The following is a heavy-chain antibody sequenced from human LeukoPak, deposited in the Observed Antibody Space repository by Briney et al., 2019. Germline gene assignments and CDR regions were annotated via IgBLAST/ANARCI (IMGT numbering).Heavy chain of an antibody. D-gene: IGHD1-1*01. CDR2: IIPIFGTA. J-gene: IGHJ4*02. CDR1: GGTFSSYA. V-gene: IGHV1-69*01. CDR3: ARVGLETFDY. Sequence: ASVKVSCRASGGTFSSYAISWVRQAPGQGLEWMGGIIPIFGTANYAQKFQGRVTITADESTSTAYMELSSLRSEDTAVYYCARVGLETFDYWGQGTLVTVSS.